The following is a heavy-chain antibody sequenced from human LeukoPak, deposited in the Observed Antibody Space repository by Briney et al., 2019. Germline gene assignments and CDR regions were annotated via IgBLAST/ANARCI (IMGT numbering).Heavy chain of an antibody. V-gene: IGHV4-61*02. CDR2: IYTSGST. Sequence: PSETLFLTCTVSGGSISSGSYYWSWIRQPAGKGLEWIGRIYTSGSTNYNPSLKSRVTISVDTSKNQFSLKLSSVTAADTAVYYCARGERGYSYGFFDYWGQGTLVTVSS. D-gene: IGHD5-18*01. J-gene: IGHJ4*02. CDR3: ARGERGYSYGFFDY. CDR1: GGSISSGSYY.